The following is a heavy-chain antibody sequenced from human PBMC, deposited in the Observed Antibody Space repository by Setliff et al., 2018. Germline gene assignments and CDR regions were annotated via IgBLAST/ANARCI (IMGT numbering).Heavy chain of an antibody. J-gene: IGHJ6*03. D-gene: IGHD3-10*01. V-gene: IGHV4-34*10. CDR2: SDHGGNT. CDR1: GESFSNNY. Sequence: SETLSLTCSVYGESFSNNYWSWIRQSPGKGLEWIGESDHGGNTTIHPSLKSRLTMSVDTSKNQFSLKLSSVTAADTAVYYCARCITMVRGTYYYYMDVWGKGTTVTVSS. CDR3: ARCITMVRGTYYYYMDV.